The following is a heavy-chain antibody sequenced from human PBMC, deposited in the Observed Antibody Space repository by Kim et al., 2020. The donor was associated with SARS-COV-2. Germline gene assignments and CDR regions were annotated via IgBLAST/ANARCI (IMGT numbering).Heavy chain of an antibody. J-gene: IGHJ6*02. CDR2: IWYDGSNK. CDR1: GFTFSSYG. Sequence: GGSLRLSCAASGFTFSSYGMHWVRQAPGKGLEWVAVIWYDGSNKYYADSVKGRFTISRDNSKNTLYLQMNSLRAEDTAVYYCARDLIPKYSSSWYGYYYYGMDVWGQGTTVTVSS. V-gene: IGHV3-33*01. CDR3: ARDLIPKYSSSWYGYYYYGMDV. D-gene: IGHD6-13*01.